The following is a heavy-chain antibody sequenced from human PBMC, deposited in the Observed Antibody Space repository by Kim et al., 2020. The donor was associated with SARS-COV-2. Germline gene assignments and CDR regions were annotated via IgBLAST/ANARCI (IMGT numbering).Heavy chain of an antibody. CDR3: TRVIWGTYRYTDY. D-gene: IGHD3-16*02. CDR1: GYTFTMNA. V-gene: IGHV7-4-1*02. Sequence: ASVKVSCKASGYTFTMNAISWVRQAPGQGLEWMGWINTDTGNPTYAQAFTRRFVFSVDTSVTTAYLQISSLEPEDTALYYCTRVIWGTYRYTDYWGQG. CDR2: INTDTGNP. J-gene: IGHJ4*02.